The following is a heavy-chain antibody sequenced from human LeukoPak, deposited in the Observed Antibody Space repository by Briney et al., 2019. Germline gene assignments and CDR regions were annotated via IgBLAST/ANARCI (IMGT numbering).Heavy chain of an antibody. CDR3: ARAGGYYYDSSGAFDI. CDR1: RFTFSTYW. V-gene: IGHV3-7*01. J-gene: IGHJ3*02. Sequence: GGSLRLSCAASRFTFSTYWMSWVRQAPGKGLEWVAHIKQDGSEKYYVDSVKGRFTISRDNAKNSLYLQMNSLRAEDTAVYYCARAGGYYYDSSGAFDIWGQGTMVTVSS. CDR2: IKQDGSEK. D-gene: IGHD3-22*01.